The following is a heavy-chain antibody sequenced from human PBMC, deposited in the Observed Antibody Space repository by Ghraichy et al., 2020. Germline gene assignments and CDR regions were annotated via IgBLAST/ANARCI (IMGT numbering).Heavy chain of an antibody. V-gene: IGHV1-69*05. Sequence: SVKVSCKASGGTFSSYAISWVRQAPGQGLEWMGGIIPIFGTANYAQKFQGRVTITTDESTSTAYMELSSLRSEDTAVYYCARAGVGAIPTPRDAFDIWGQGTMVTVSS. CDR2: IIPIFGTA. D-gene: IGHD1-26*01. CDR1: GGTFSSYA. CDR3: ARAGVGAIPTPRDAFDI. J-gene: IGHJ3*02.